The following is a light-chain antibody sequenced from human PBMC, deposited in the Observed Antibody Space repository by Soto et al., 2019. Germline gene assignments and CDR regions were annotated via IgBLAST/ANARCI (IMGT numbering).Light chain of an antibody. Sequence: EIVMTQSPATLSLSPGGRATLSCRASQSISGTLACYHQKPGQAPRLLIYGASRSATGFPARFSGGGSGTYFTLTTSCLLYEDCAVNYCKKVDNWRWTFGQGTKVEIK. V-gene: IGKV3-15*01. CDR2: GAS. CDR3: KKVDNWRWT. CDR1: QSISGT. J-gene: IGKJ1*01.